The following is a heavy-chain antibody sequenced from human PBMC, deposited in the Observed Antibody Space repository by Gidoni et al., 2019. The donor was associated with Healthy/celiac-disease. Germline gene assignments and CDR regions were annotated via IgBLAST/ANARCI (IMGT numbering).Heavy chain of an antibody. CDR2: ISSSSSYI. CDR1: GFTFSSYS. D-gene: IGHD6-13*01. J-gene: IGHJ4*02. Sequence: EVQLVESGGGLVKPGGSLRRSCAASGFTFSSYSMNWVRQAPGKGLEWVSSISSSSSYIYYADSVKGRFTISRDNAKNSLYLQMNSLRAEDTAVYYCARDLRAAGGDYWGQGTLVTVSS. V-gene: IGHV3-21*01. CDR3: ARDLRAAGGDY.